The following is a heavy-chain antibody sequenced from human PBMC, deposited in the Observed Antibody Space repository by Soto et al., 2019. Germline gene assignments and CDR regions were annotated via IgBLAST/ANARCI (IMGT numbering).Heavy chain of an antibody. Sequence: KTSETLSLTCAVYGGSFSGYYWSWIRQPPGKGLERIGEINHSGNTNYNPSLKSRVTISVDTSKNQFSLKLSSVTAADTAVYYCARGRGVLDYWGQGTLVTVS. CDR3: ARGRGVLDY. J-gene: IGHJ4*02. CDR1: GGSFSGYY. D-gene: IGHD6-6*01. CDR2: INHSGNT. V-gene: IGHV4-34*01.